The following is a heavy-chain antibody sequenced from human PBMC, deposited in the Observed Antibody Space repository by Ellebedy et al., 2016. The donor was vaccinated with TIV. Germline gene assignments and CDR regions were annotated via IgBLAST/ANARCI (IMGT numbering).Heavy chain of an antibody. Sequence: SETLSLTXTVSGGSISSGGYYWSWIRQHPGKGLEWIGYIYYSGSTYYNPSLKSRVTISVDTSKNQFSLKLSSVTAADTAVYYCAREVDGGNPGAFDIWGQGTMVTVSS. CDR1: GGSISSGGYY. CDR2: IYYSGST. CDR3: AREVDGGNPGAFDI. V-gene: IGHV4-31*03. J-gene: IGHJ3*02. D-gene: IGHD4-23*01.